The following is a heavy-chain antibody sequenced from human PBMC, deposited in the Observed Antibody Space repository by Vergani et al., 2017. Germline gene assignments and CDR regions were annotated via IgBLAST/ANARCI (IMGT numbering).Heavy chain of an antibody. CDR2: INPKNGLT. J-gene: IGHJ4*02. CDR1: GSTFTGYY. Sequence: QVQLVQSGAEVKRPGASVKVSCKASGSTFTGYYLHWVRLAPGQGLEWMGWINPKNGLTKYAQRFQGRVSLTRDTSITTAFMELSILRSDDTAMYYCTSFPTETSEYYDSTGYYHRFFEKWGQGTLVTVSS. D-gene: IGHD3-16*01. CDR3: TSFPTETSEYYDSTGYYHRFFEK. V-gene: IGHV1-2*02.